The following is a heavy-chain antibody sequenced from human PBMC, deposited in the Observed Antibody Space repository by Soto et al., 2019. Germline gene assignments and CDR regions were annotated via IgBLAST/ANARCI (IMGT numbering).Heavy chain of an antibody. CDR3: ARDGPFCSGTGCRDYYHYMDF. D-gene: IGHD2-2*01. V-gene: IGHV3-21*01. Sequence: EVQLVESGGGLVKPGGSLRLSCAASGFSFSDYSMNWVRQAPGKGLEWVSSISGSTSYIYYADSLKGRFTVSRDNGEKSLYLQMNSLRAEDTAVYHCARDGPFCSGTGCRDYYHYMDFWGKGTTVIVSS. J-gene: IGHJ6*03. CDR2: ISGSTSYI. CDR1: GFSFSDYS.